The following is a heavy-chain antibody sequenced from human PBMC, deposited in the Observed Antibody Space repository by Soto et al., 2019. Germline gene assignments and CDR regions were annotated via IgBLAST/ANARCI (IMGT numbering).Heavy chain of an antibody. CDR1: GFTFRSHA. CDR2: ISESRRET. CDR3: ARRALDGYNSPIDY. Sequence: GGSLRLSCAVSGFTFRSHAMSWVRQAPGKGLEGVSDISESRRETHYGDSVKGRFTTSSDNSKTTLFLQLNSLTVDDTAIYYCARRALDGYNSPIDYWGQGTLVTVSS. V-gene: IGHV3-23*01. D-gene: IGHD5-12*01. J-gene: IGHJ4*02.